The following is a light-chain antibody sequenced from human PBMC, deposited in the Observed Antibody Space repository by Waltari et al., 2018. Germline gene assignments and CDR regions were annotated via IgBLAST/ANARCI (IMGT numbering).Light chain of an antibody. J-gene: IGKJ1*01. CDR3: QQYATSWT. CDR1: QLVSSNY. CDR2: GAS. V-gene: IGKV3-20*01. Sequence: EIVLTQSPGTLSLSPGDRATLSCRDSQLVSSNYLAWYQQKPGQAPRLLIYGASSRATGIPDRFSGSGSGTDFTLTISRLEPEDFAVYYCQQYATSWTFGQGTKVEIK.